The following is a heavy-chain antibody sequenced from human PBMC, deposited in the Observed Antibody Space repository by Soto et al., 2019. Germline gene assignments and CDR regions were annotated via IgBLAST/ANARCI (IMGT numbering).Heavy chain of an antibody. D-gene: IGHD2-8*02. CDR3: ATSGGHHFGMDV. CDR2: ISGYNGNT. V-gene: IGHV1-18*01. Sequence: ASVKVSCKASSFIFTSYGINWVRQAPGQGLEWMGWISGYNGNTKYGQKFQDRVTLTADTSKATAFMEVRSLRGDDSAVYYCATSGGHHFGMDVWGQGTTVTVSS. J-gene: IGHJ6*02. CDR1: SFIFTSYG.